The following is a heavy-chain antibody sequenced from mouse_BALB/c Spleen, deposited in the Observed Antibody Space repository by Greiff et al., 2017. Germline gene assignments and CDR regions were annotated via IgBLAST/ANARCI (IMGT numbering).Heavy chain of an antibody. CDR1: GYTFTDYA. Sequence: VKLQESGPELVRPGVSVKISCKGSGYTFTDYAMHWVKQSHAKSLEWIGVISTYYGNTNYNQKFKGKATMTVDKSSSTAYMELARLTSEDSAIYYCARNYGTGGYYAMDYWGQGTSVTVSS. CDR2: ISTYYGNT. V-gene: IGHV1-67*01. D-gene: IGHD1-2*01. CDR3: ARNYGTGGYYAMDY. J-gene: IGHJ4*01.